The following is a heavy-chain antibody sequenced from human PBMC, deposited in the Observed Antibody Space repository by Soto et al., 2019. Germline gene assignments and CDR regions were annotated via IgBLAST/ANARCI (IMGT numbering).Heavy chain of an antibody. J-gene: IGHJ6*02. CDR3: ASPRGPDYGGNRNWSGGRSYYYYYYGMDV. Sequence: ASVKVSCKVSGYNFSTYALLWVRQAPGQRLEWMGWINTGNGNTKYSQKFQGRVTLTRDTSASTAYMELSSLKSEDTAVYYCASPRGPDYGGNRNWSGGRSYYYYYYGMDVWGQGTTVTV. D-gene: IGHD4-17*01. CDR1: GYNFSTYA. V-gene: IGHV1-3*04. CDR2: INTGNGNT.